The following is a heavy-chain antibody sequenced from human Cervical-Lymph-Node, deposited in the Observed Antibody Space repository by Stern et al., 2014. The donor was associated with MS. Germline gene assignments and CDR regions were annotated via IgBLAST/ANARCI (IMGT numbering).Heavy chain of an antibody. J-gene: IGHJ4*02. D-gene: IGHD6-19*01. CDR3: ARGAGVFDS. V-gene: IGHV4-39*02. CDR1: GGSIGSSSYY. CDR2: IFYTGST. Sequence: QVQLVESGPGLVKPSETLSLTCTVSGGSIGSSSYYWGWIRQPPGKGLEWIGNIFYTGSTFYDPFLKSRVTPSVATSNNPFSLRLNSVTAADTAVYYCARGAGVFDSWGQGTLVTVSP.